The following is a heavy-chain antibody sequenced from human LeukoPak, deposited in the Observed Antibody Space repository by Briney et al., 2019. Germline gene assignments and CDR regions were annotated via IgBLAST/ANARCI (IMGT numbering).Heavy chain of an antibody. CDR3: ARENWYLDY. CDR1: GLTFIKNW. CDR2: INTDGSST. D-gene: IGHD1-1*01. V-gene: IGHV3-74*01. J-gene: IGHJ4*02. Sequence: PGGALPLSCLASGLTFIKNWVHWVRQVPGQGLVWVSRINTDGSSTGYADSVKGRFTISRDNAKNTLYLQMSSLRAEDTAVYYCARENWYLDYWGQGTLVTVSS.